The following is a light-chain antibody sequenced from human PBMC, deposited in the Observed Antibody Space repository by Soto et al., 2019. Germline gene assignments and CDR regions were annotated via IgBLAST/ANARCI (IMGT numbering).Light chain of an antibody. CDR1: QGVYSW. CDR3: QQAYNFPLT. J-gene: IGKJ4*01. CDR2: AAS. V-gene: IGKV1D-12*01. Sequence: DIQMTQSPSSVSASVGERVTITCRASQGVYSWVAWYQQAPGKAPKLLISAASTLRGGVPSRFSGSGPETDFTLTISSLQPEDVATYYCQQAYNFPLTFRGGPKLEIQ.